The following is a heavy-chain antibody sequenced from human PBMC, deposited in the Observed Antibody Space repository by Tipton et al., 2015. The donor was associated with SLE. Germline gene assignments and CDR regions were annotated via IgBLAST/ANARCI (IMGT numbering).Heavy chain of an antibody. V-gene: IGHV4-30-4*01. J-gene: IGHJ4*02. CDR3: ASSSSWYVSQLDY. CDR1: GGSISSGDYY. CDR2: ISYGGST. D-gene: IGHD6-13*01. Sequence: TLSLTCTVSGGSISSGDYYWNWIRQSPGKGLEWIGYISYGGSTYYNPSLKSRVTMSVDTSKNQFSLKLSSVTAADTAVYYCASSSSWYVSQLDYWGQGTLVTVSS.